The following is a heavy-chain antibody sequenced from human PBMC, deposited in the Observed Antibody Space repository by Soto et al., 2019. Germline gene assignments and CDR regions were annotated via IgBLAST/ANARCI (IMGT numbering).Heavy chain of an antibody. CDR1: GFTFSSYA. CDR2: ISYDGSNK. J-gene: IGHJ4*02. V-gene: IGHV3-30-3*01. CDR3: ARVDCSGGSCHGGGYYFDD. Sequence: SLRLSCAASGFTFSSYAMHWVLQAPGKGLDWVAVISYDGSNKYYADSVKGRFIISIDNSKNTLYLQMNSLRAEDTAVYYCARVDCSGGSCHGGGYYFDDWGQGTLVTVSS. D-gene: IGHD2-15*01.